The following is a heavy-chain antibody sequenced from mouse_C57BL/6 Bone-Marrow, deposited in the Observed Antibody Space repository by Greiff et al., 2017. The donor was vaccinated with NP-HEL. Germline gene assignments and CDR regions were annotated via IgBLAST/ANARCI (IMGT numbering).Heavy chain of an antibody. CDR2: ISDGGSYT. CDR1: GFTFSSYA. CDR3: ARDGYEGFDY. V-gene: IGHV5-4*01. J-gene: IGHJ2*01. Sequence: DVHLVESGGGLVKPGGSLKLSCAASGFTFSSYAMSWVRQTPEKRLEWVATISDGGSYTYYPDNVKGRFTISRDNAKNNLYLQMSHLKSEDTAMYYCARDGYEGFDYWGQGTTLTVSS. D-gene: IGHD2-2*01.